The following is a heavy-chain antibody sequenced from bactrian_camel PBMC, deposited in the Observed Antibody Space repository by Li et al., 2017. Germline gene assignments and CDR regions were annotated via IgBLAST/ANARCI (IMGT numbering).Heavy chain of an antibody. D-gene: IGHD3*01. J-gene: IGHJ4*01. Sequence: VKLVESGGGLVQPGGSLRLSCAASGFTFSGYAMTWVRQAPGKGLEWVSTISSSGGSTTYADSVKGRFSISKDNAKNSLNLQMNSLNPEDTGMYYCAGAGGYLLNQCTNSRVFKYWGQGTQVTVS. CDR1: GFTFSGYA. CDR3: AGAGGYLLNQCTNSRVFKY. CDR2: ISSSGGST. V-gene: IGHV3S42*01.